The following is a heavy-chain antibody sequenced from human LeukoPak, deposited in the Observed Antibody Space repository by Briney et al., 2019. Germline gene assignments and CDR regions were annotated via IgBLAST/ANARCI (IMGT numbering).Heavy chain of an antibody. CDR1: GFTFSSYA. Sequence: PGGSLRLSCAASGFTFSSYAMSWVRQAPGKGLEWVSSIAGSGRHTYYADSVKGRFTISRDNSKNTLYLQMNSLRAEDTAVYYCARKPYDSSGYKAPYWHFDLWGRGTLVTVSS. D-gene: IGHD3-22*01. CDR2: IAGSGRHT. V-gene: IGHV3-23*01. J-gene: IGHJ2*01. CDR3: ARKPYDSSGYKAPYWHFDL.